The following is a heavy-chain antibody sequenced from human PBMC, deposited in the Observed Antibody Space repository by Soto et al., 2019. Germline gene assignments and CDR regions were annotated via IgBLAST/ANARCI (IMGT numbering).Heavy chain of an antibody. J-gene: IGHJ4*02. CDR3: ARWPGGTHEFDY. Sequence: PSETLSLTCTVSGGSISSGDYYWSWIRQPPGKGLEWIGYIYYSGSTYYNPSLKSRVTISVDTSKNQFSLKLSSVTAADTAVYYCARWPGGTHEFDYWGQGTLVTVSS. D-gene: IGHD1-1*01. CDR1: GGSISSGDYY. V-gene: IGHV4-30-4*01. CDR2: IYYSGST.